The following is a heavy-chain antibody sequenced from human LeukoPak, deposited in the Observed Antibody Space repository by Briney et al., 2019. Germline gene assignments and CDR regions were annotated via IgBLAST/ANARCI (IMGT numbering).Heavy chain of an antibody. D-gene: IGHD3-22*01. V-gene: IGHV4-59*01. Sequence: SETLSLTCSVSGASISSYFWGWIRQPPGKGLEWIGFMSYSGNTNYNPSLKSRVIISVDTSQSQFSLRLTPVTAADTAVYYCAASDSSGYAFHYWGQGTLVTVSS. CDR2: MSYSGNT. CDR1: GASISSYF. J-gene: IGHJ4*02. CDR3: AASDSSGYAFHY.